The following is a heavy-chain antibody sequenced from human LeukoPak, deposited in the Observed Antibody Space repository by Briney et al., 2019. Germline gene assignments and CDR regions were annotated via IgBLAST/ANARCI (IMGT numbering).Heavy chain of an antibody. CDR2: INKDGSER. Sequence: PGGSLRLSRAASGFMFSRNRMSWVRPAPGKGRVWVANINKDGSERSYMDSVRGRFTIYRDNAQNSLYLQMSSLRAEDTAVYCCASRGPLQIKGWSFDYWGRGSLASVSS. J-gene: IGHJ4*02. D-gene: IGHD6-19*01. CDR3: ASRGPLQIKGWSFDY. V-gene: IGHV3-7*05. CDR1: GFMFSRNR.